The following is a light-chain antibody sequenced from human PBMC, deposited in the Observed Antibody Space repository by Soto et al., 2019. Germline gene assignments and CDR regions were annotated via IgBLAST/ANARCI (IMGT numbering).Light chain of an antibody. CDR3: QQYDSYPYT. CDR1: QNIGNW. CDR2: GAS. Sequence: DIQMTQSPFTLSASVGDRVTIKCRASQNIGNWLAWYQQRPGKAPNLLIYGASSLQTGVPTRFSGSGFGTEFTLIISSLQPDDFATYYCQQYDSYPYTFGQGTKLEIK. V-gene: IGKV1-5*01. J-gene: IGKJ2*01.